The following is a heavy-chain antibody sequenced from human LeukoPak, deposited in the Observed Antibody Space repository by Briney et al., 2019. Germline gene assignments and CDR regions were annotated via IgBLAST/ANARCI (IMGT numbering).Heavy chain of an antibody. CDR1: GGTFSSYA. CDR2: IIPIFGTA. J-gene: IGHJ4*02. CDR3: ARGAAGTRTLDY. Sequence: SVKVSCKASGGTFSSYAISWVRQAPGQGLEWMGGIIPIFGTANYAQKFQGRVTITADESTSTAYMELSSLRSEDTAVYYCARGAAGTRTLDYWGQGTLVTVSS. D-gene: IGHD6-13*01. V-gene: IGHV1-69*01.